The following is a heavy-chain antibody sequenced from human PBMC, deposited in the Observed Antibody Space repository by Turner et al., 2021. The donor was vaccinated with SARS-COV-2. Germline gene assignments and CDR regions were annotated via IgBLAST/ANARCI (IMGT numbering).Heavy chain of an antibody. Sequence: EVQVVESGGGLVQPGGSVRLSCAVSGLTFSSYWMSWVRQASGKGLEWVANIKKDESEKNYVDSVKGRFTISRGHAKNSMFLQMNSLRAEDTAVYYCARSPGYYFDYWGQGTLVTVSS. CDR3: ARSPGYYFDY. CDR2: IKKDESEK. CDR1: GLTFSSYW. V-gene: IGHV3-7*03. J-gene: IGHJ4*02. D-gene: IGHD2-2*01.